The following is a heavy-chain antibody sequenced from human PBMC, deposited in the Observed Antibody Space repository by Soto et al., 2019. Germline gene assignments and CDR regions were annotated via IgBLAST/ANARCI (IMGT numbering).Heavy chain of an antibody. CDR3: ARVPMPYCGMDV. CDR1: GFTFSSYS. CDR2: ISSSSSYI. J-gene: IGHJ6*02. V-gene: IGHV3-21*01. D-gene: IGHD2-2*01. Sequence: GDPRPSCAASGFTFSSYSMNWVRQSPGKGLQWVSSISSSSSYIYYADSLKGRFTISRDNAKNSLYLQMNSLRAEDTAVYYCARVPMPYCGMDVWGQGTTVTVSS.